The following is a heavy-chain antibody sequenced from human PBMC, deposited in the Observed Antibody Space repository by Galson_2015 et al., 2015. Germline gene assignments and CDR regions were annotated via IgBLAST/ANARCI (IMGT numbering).Heavy chain of an antibody. CDR3: ARGITMVRGVISPAHDY. CDR2: ISAYNGNT. J-gene: IGHJ4*02. V-gene: IGHV1-18*01. D-gene: IGHD3-10*01. Sequence: SVKVSCKASGYTFTSYGISWVRQAPGQGLEWMGWISAYNGNTNYAQKFQGRVTMTRNTSISTAYMELSSLRSEDTAVYYCARGITMVRGVISPAHDYWGQGTLVTVSS. CDR1: GYTFTSYG.